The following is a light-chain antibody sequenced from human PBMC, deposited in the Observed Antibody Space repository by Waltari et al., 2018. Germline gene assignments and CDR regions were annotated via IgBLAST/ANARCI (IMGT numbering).Light chain of an antibody. J-gene: IGKJ1*01. Sequence: IRMTQSPSTLSASVEDRVTITCRASQSLSKWLAWYQEKPGEAPKVLIYMASTLESGVPSRLSGSGSGTEFTLTISSLKTDDFATYYCHQYRNLWNFGQGTKVEIK. CDR2: MAS. CDR3: HQYRNLWN. V-gene: IGKV1-5*03. CDR1: QSLSKW.